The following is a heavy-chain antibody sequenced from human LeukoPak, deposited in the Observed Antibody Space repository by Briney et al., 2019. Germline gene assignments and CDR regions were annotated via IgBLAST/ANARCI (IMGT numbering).Heavy chain of an antibody. CDR3: ARHSVPSANAYYMDV. CDR2: IYPGDSDT. V-gene: IGHV5-51*01. J-gene: IGHJ6*03. Sequence: KSGESLKISCKGSGYRFTSYWIDWVRQMPGKGLEWMGIIYPGDSDTRYSPSFQGQVTMSADKSISTAYLQWSSLKASDTAMYYCARHSVPSANAYYMDVWGKGTTVTVSS. D-gene: IGHD5/OR15-5a*01. CDR1: GYRFTSYW.